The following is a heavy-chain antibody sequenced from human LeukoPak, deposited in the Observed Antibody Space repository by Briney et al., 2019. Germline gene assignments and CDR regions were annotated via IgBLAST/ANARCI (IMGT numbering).Heavy chain of an antibody. CDR3: ALHDILTGFDP. CDR1: EGTFSSYA. V-gene: IGHV1-69*05. J-gene: IGHJ5*02. Sequence: GASVKVSCKASEGTFSSYAINWVRQAPGQGLEWMGGIIPIFGAANYAQKFQGRVTITTDESTSTAYMELNSLRSEDTAVYYCALHDILTGFDPWGQGTLVTVSS. CDR2: IIPIFGAA. D-gene: IGHD3-9*01.